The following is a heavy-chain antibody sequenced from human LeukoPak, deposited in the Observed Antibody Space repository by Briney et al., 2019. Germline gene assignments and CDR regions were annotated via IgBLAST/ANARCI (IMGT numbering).Heavy chain of an antibody. Sequence: PSETLSLTCAVYGGSFSGYYWSWIRQPPGKGLEWIGGINHSGSTNYNPSLQSRVTISVDTSKNQFSLKLSSVTAADTAVYYCAIRGYYCSSTSCYTTHFGDYYYYGMDVWGQGTTVTVSS. CDR3: AIRGYYCSSTSCYTTHFGDYYYYGMDV. J-gene: IGHJ6*02. CDR2: INHSGST. D-gene: IGHD2-2*02. V-gene: IGHV4-34*01. CDR1: GGSFSGYY.